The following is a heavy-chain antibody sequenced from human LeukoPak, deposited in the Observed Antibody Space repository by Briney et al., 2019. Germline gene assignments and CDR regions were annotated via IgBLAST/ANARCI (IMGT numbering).Heavy chain of an antibody. Sequence: PGGSLGLSCAASGFTFSSYAMSWVRQAPGKGLEWVSAISGSGGSTYYADSVKGRFTISRDNSKNTLYLQMNSLRAEDTAVYYCAKFLAPGYSSSWFDYWGQGTQVTVSS. CDR2: ISGSGGST. V-gene: IGHV3-23*01. D-gene: IGHD6-13*01. CDR3: AKFLAPGYSSSWFDY. CDR1: GFTFSSYA. J-gene: IGHJ4*02.